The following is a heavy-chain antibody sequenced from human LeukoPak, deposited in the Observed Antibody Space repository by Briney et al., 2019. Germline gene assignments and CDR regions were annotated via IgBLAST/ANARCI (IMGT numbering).Heavy chain of an antibody. CDR3: AKVPRSSLGY. Sequence: QSGGSLRLSCAASGFTFSTYAVMWVRQAPGKGLEWVSYASGSGGSTYYADSVKGRFTISRDNSKNTLYLQMNSLRVEDTAIYYCAKVPRSSLGYWGQGTLVTVSS. D-gene: IGHD3-10*01. CDR2: ASGSGGST. CDR1: GFTFSTYA. V-gene: IGHV3-23*01. J-gene: IGHJ4*02.